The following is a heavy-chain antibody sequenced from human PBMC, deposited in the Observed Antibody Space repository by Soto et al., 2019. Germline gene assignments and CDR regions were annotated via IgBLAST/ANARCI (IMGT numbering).Heavy chain of an antibody. D-gene: IGHD3-22*01. J-gene: IGHJ6*02. CDR3: AASRGFYEAMDD. Sequence: QVQLVQSGAEVKKPGSSVKVSCTASGGAFRNYAVSWVRQAPGQGLEWMGAVMPTFGAGVYAQKFQGRLTIFADESTNTAYRNVSSLTFEDAAIYYCAASRGFYEAMDDWGQGTTLTVSS. V-gene: IGHV1-69*01. CDR2: VMPTFGAG. CDR1: GGAFRNYA.